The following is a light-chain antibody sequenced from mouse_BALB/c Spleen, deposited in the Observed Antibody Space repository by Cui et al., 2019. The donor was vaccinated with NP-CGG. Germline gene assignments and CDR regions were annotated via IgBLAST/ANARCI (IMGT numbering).Light chain of an antibody. V-gene: IGLV1*01. CDR3: ALWHSNHWV. CDR2: GTN. CDR1: TGAVTTSNY. Sequence: QAVVTQESPPTTSPGETVTLTCRSSTGAVTTSNYANWVQEKPDHLFTGLIGGTNNRAPGVPARFSGSLIGDKAALTITGAQTEDEAIYFCALWHSNHWVFGGGTKLTVL. J-gene: IGLJ1*01.